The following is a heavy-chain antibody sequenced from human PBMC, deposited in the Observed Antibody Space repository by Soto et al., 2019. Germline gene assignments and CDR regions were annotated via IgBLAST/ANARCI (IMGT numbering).Heavy chain of an antibody. CDR2: ISAYNGNT. V-gene: IGHV1-18*01. CDR1: GYTFTSYG. Sequence: ASVKVSCKASGYTFTSYGISWVRQAPGQGLEWMGWISAYNGNTNYAQKLQGRVTMTTDTSTSTAYMELRSLRSDDTAVYYCARAAATYLRLGPYGYFQHWGQGTLVTVSS. D-gene: IGHD6-13*01. CDR3: ARAAATYLRLGPYGYFQH. J-gene: IGHJ1*01.